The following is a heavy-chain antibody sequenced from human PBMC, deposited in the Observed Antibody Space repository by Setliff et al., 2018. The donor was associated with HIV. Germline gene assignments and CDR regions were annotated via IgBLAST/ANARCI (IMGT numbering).Heavy chain of an antibody. CDR2: IYTSGST. Sequence: PSETLSLTCAVYGGSFSDNYWSWIRQSPGKGLEWIGRIYTSGSTNYNPSLKSRVTISVDTSKNQFSLKLSSVTAADTAVYYCARERRYYGSGSSLWGQGTLVTVSS. D-gene: IGHD3-10*01. CDR3: ARERRYYGSGSSL. V-gene: IGHV4-59*10. J-gene: IGHJ4*02. CDR1: GGSFSDNY.